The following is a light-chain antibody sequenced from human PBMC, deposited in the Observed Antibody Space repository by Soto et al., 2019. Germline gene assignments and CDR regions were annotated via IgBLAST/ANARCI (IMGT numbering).Light chain of an antibody. J-gene: IGKJ1*01. CDR3: HQYYTYPWT. V-gene: IGKV1-5*03. Sequence: DIQMTQSPSTLSASVGDRVTITCRASQSISSWLAWYQQKPGKVPKLLIHKTSSLESGVPSRFSGSGSGTEFALTISSLQPDDFATYYCHQYYTYPWTVGQGTKVDIK. CDR2: KTS. CDR1: QSISSW.